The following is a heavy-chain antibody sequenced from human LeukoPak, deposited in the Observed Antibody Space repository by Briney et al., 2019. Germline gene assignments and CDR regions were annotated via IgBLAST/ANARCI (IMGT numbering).Heavy chain of an antibody. CDR1: GFTVSSNY. D-gene: IGHD6-6*01. V-gene: IGHV3-66*02. CDR2: IYSGGST. Sequence: EGSLRLSCAASGFTVSSNYMSWVRQAPGKGLEWVSVIYSGGSTYYADSVKGRFTISRDNSKNTLYLQVNSLRAEDTAVYYCARDERFEYSSSSYAFDIWGQGTMVTVSS. CDR3: ARDERFEYSSSSYAFDI. J-gene: IGHJ3*02.